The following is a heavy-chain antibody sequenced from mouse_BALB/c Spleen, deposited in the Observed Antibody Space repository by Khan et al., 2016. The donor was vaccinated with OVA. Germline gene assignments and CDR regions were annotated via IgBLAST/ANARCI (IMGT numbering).Heavy chain of an antibody. Sequence: QVQLKQSGPGLVQPSQSLSITCTVSGFSLNNYSVHWVHQSPGKGLEWLGVIWSAGSTDYNAAFISRLTISKDNSRSQVFFKMNSLQPNDTARYYCARRGYDYGRGALFAYWGQGTLVTVSA. CDR2: IWSAGST. J-gene: IGHJ3*01. D-gene: IGHD2-4*01. V-gene: IGHV2-2*02. CDR1: GFSLNNYS. CDR3: ARRGYDYGRGALFAY.